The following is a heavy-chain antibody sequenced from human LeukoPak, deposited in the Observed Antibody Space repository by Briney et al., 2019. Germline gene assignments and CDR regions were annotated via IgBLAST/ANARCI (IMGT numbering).Heavy chain of an antibody. V-gene: IGHV1-46*04. J-gene: IGHJ3*02. CDR2: INPSGGYT. D-gene: IGHD1-14*01. CDR3: ARDPGEPPTLYAFDI. Sequence: ASVKVSCKASGYTFTSYYMHWVRQAPGQGLEWMGTINPSGGYTSYAQKLQGRVTMTRDTSTSTVYMEMSSLRSEDTAVYYCARDPGEPPTLYAFDIWGQGTMVTVSS. CDR1: GYTFTSYY.